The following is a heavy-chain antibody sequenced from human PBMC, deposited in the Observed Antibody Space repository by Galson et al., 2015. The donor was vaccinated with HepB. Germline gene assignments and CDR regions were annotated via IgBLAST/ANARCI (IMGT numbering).Heavy chain of an antibody. V-gene: IGHV3-20*04. D-gene: IGHD3-10*01. CDR2: INWNGGTR. Sequence: LRLSCAASGFKFDDYGMSWVRQAPGKGLEWVSSINWNGGTRGYADSVKGRFTISRDNAKNSLYLQVNSLRAEDTALYYCVRGNILLWFGEMDVWGQGTTVIVSS. J-gene: IGHJ6*02. CDR3: VRGNILLWFGEMDV. CDR1: GFKFDDYG.